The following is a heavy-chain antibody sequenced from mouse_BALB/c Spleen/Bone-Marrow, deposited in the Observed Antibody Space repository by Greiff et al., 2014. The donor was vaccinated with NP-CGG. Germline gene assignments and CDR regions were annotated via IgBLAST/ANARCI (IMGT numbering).Heavy chain of an antibody. CDR1: GYTFTYYT. Sequence: QVQLQQSAAVLARPGASVKMSCKTSGYTFTYYTMHWVKQRPGQGLEWIEYIDPSSGYTDYNQKFKDKTTLTTDKSSSTAYLQLSSLTSEDSAVYYCVRENYDYDGDAMDYWGQGTSVTVSS. V-gene: IGHV1-4*02. J-gene: IGHJ4*01. D-gene: IGHD2-4*01. CDR2: IDPSSGYT. CDR3: VRENYDYDGDAMDY.